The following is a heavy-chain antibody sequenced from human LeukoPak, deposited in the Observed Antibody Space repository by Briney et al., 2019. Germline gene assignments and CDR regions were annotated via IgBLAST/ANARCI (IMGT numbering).Heavy chain of an antibody. CDR2: ITWNSVSL. J-gene: IGHJ3*01. CDR3: AKDLGYCSTTSCYYHAMDF. Sequence: QAGGSLRLSCAASGFTFDDYAMHWVRQAPGKGLEWVSGITWNSVSLGYADSVKGRFTVSRDNAKNSLYLQMNSVRVEDTALYYCAKDLGYCSTTSCYYHAMDFWGQGTMVTVSS. V-gene: IGHV3-9*01. CDR1: GFTFDDYA. D-gene: IGHD2-2*01.